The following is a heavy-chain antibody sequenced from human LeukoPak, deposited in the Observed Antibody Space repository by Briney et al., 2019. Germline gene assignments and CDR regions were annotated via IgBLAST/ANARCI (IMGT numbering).Heavy chain of an antibody. CDR1: GRSFSGYY. Sequence: SETLSLTCAVYGRSFSGYYWSWIRQPPGKGLEWIGEINHSGSTNYNPSLKSRVTISVDTSKNQFSLKLSSVTAADTAVYYCASDILHPVWGQGTLVTVSS. CDR3: ASDILHPV. CDR2: INHSGST. J-gene: IGHJ4*02. D-gene: IGHD3-9*01. V-gene: IGHV4-34*01.